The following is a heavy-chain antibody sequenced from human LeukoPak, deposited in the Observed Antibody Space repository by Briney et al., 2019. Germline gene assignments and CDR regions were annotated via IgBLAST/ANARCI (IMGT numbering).Heavy chain of an antibody. V-gene: IGHV3-23*01. D-gene: IGHD4-11*01. J-gene: IGHJ4*02. CDR3: AKDLYSNYGPADY. CDR1: GFTFSSYA. Sequence: GGSLRLSCAASGFTFSSYAMSWVRQAPGKGLEWVSTINGGGVNTHYADSVGGRFTISRDNSKNTLFLQMNSLRDEDTAVYYCAKDLYSNYGPADYWGQGNLITVSS. CDR2: INGGGVNT.